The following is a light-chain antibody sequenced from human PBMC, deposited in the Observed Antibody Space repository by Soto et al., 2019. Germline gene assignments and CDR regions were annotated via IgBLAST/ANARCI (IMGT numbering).Light chain of an antibody. CDR3: QQRSNWPAIT. V-gene: IGKV3-11*01. J-gene: IGKJ5*01. Sequence: EMVLTQSPATLSLSPGERATLSCRASQSVSSYLAWYQQKPGQAPRLLIYDASNRATGIPARFSGSGSGTDFPLTISSLEPEDFAVYYCQQRSNWPAITFGQGTRLEIK. CDR1: QSVSSY. CDR2: DAS.